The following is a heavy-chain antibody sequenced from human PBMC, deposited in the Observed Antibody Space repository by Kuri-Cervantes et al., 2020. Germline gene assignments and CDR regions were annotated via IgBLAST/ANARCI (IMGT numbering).Heavy chain of an antibody. CDR3: ATYFVGVGGRGN. Sequence: GSLRLSCAVSGGSVSSGGYSWSWIRQSPGKGLEWIGYIYYSGSTYYNPSLQSRVAISVDTSKNQFSLNLSSVTAADTAVYYCATYFVGVGGRGNWGQGILVTVSS. J-gene: IGHJ4*02. D-gene: IGHD2-21*01. CDR2: IYYSGST. V-gene: IGHV4-61*08. CDR1: GGSVSSGGYS.